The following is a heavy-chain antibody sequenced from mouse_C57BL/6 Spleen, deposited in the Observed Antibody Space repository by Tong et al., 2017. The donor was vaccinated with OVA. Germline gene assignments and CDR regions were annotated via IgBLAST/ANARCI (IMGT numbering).Heavy chain of an antibody. CDR2: IWTGGGT. V-gene: IGHV2-9-1*01. D-gene: IGHD1-1*01. CDR3: ARGDYGSSYAYYYAMDY. Sequence: VQLQESGPGLVAPSQSLSITCTVSGFSLTSYAISWVRQPPGKGLEWLGVIWTGGGTNYNSALKSRLSISKDNSKSQVFLKMNSLQTDDTARYYCARGDYGSSYAYYYAMDYWGQGTSVTVSS. CDR1: GFSLTSYA. J-gene: IGHJ4*01.